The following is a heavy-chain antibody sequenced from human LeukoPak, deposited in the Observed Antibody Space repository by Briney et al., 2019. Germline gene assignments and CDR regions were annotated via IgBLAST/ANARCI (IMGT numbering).Heavy chain of an antibody. V-gene: IGHV4-34*01. D-gene: IGHD6-6*01. CDR3: ARGIAAHGGYYYYYYYMDV. J-gene: IGHJ6*03. CDR2: INHSGST. Sequence: SETLSLTCAVYGGSFSGHYWSWNRQPPGKGLEWIGEINHSGSTNYNPSLKSRVTISVDTSKNQFSLKLSSVTAADTAVYYGARGIAAHGGYYYYYYYMDVWGKGTTVTVS. CDR1: GGSFSGHY.